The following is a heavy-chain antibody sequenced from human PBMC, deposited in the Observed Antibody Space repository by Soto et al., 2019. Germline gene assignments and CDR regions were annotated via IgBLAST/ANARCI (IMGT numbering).Heavy chain of an antibody. CDR2: IFYSGSA. CDR3: ARTLWIPFDY. D-gene: IGHD5-12*01. V-gene: IGHV4-39*01. Sequence: PSETLSLTCTVSGGSISGSSDYWGWIRQPPGKGLEWIASIFYSGSAYYNPSLKSRVTISVDTSKNQFSLKLSSVTAADTAVYYCARTLWIPFDYWGQGTLVTVSS. CDR1: GGSISGSSDY. J-gene: IGHJ4*02.